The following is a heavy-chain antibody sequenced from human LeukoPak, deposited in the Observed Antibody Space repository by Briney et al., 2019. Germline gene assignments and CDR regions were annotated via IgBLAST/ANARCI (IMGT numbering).Heavy chain of an antibody. CDR3: AKDVAAAGDAFDV. Sequence: GRSLRLSCAASAFTFDDYAMHWVRHAPGKGLEWVSGISWNSGSIVYADSVKGRFTISRDNAKNSLYLQMNSLRAEDTALYYCAKDVAAAGDAFDVWGQGTMVTVSS. CDR2: ISWNSGSI. V-gene: IGHV3-9*01. CDR1: AFTFDDYA. J-gene: IGHJ3*01. D-gene: IGHD6-13*01.